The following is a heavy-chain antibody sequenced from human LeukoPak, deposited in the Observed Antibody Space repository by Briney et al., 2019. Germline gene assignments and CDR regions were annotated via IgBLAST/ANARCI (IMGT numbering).Heavy chain of an antibody. CDR1: GGSISSSLYH. V-gene: IGHV4-39*07. J-gene: IGHJ4*02. CDR2: IYYTGTT. D-gene: IGHD5-18*01. CDR3: ARGRYSYLRGLYYFDY. Sequence: PSETLSLTCTVSGGSISSSLYHWGWIRQSPGKNLEWLGSIYYTGTTHYNPSLKSRVTISVDTSKNQFSLNLSFVTAADTAVYYCARGRYSYLRGLYYFDYWGQGTLVTVSS.